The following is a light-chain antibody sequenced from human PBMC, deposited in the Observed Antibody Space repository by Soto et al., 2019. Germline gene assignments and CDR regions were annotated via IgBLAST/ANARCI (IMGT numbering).Light chain of an antibody. J-gene: IGLJ1*01. CDR2: EVS. V-gene: IGLV2-8*01. CDR3: SSYAGSNNPYV. CDR1: SSDVGGYNY. Sequence: QSALTQPPSASGSPGQSVTISCTENSSDVGGYNYVSWYQQHPGKAPKLMIYEVSKRPSGVPDRFSGSKSGNTASLTVSGLQAEDEADYYCSSYAGSNNPYVFGTGTKVTVL.